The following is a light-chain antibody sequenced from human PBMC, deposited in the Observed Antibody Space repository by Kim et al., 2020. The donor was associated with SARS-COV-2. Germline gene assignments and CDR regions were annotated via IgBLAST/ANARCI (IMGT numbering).Light chain of an antibody. CDR2: DVS. CDR3: SSYTSSSTLV. Sequence: GQSITISCTGTSSDVGGYNYVSWYQQHPGKAPKLMIYDVSNRPSGVSNRFSGSKSGNAASLTISGLQAEDEADYYCSSYTSSSTLVFGTGTKVTVL. CDR1: SSDVGGYNY. J-gene: IGLJ1*01. V-gene: IGLV2-14*03.